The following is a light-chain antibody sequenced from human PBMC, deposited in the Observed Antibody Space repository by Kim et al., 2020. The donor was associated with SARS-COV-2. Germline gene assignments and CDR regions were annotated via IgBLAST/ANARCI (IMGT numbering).Light chain of an antibody. CDR2: GAS. V-gene: IGKV3-15*01. CDR1: RSVSSN. J-gene: IGKJ2*01. Sequence: EIVMTQSPATLSVSPGERATLSCRASRSVSSNLAWYQQKPGQAPRLLIYGASTRATGIPARFSGSGSGTEFTLTISSLQSEDFAVYYCQQANTFGQGTKLEIK. CDR3: QQANT.